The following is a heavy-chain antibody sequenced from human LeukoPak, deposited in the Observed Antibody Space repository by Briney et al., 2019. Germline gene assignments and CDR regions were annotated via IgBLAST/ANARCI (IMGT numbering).Heavy chain of an antibody. CDR3: ARGVMIVAARAWFDP. D-gene: IGHD3-22*01. CDR2: IYHSGST. Sequence: SQTLSLTCAVSGGSISSGGYSWSWIRQPPGKGLEWIGYIYHSGSTYYNPSLKSRVTISVDRSKNQFSLKLSSVTAADTAVYYCARGVMIVAARAWFDPWGQGTLVTVSS. V-gene: IGHV4-30-2*01. J-gene: IGHJ5*02. CDR1: GGSISSGGYS.